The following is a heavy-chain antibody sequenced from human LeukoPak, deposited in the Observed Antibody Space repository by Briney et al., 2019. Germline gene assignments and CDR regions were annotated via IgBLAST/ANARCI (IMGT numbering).Heavy chain of an antibody. J-gene: IGHJ5*02. CDR2: LSGSGGST. CDR3: AKSAARVAPAVPLDWFDP. V-gene: IGHV3-23*01. CDR1: GFTFSTYS. D-gene: IGHD2-2*01. Sequence: GGSLRLSCAASGFTFSTYSMNWVRQAPGKGLEWVSALSGSGGSTYYADSVKGRFTISRDNSKNTLYLQMNSLRAEDTAVYYCAKSAARVAPAVPLDWFDPWGQGTLVTVSS.